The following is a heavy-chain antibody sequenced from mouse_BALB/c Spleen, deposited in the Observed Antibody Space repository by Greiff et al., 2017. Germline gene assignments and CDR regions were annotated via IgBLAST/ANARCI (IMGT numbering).Heavy chain of an antibody. CDR3: ARTYDYDAWFAY. D-gene: IGHD2-4*01. CDR2: IWGGGST. V-gene: IGHV2-6-4*01. CDR1: GFSLSRYS. J-gene: IGHJ3*01. Sequence: VQGVESGPGLVAPSQSLSITCTVSGFSLSRYSVHWVRQPPGKGLEWLGMIWGGGSTDYNSALKSRLSISKDNSKSQVFLKMNSLQTDDTAMYYCARTYDYDAWFAYWGQGTLVTVSA.